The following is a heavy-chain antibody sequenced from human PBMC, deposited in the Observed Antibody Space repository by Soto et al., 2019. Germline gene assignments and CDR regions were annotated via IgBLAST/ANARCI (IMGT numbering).Heavy chain of an antibody. J-gene: IGHJ4*02. CDR2: IKQDGSEK. Sequence: GGSLRLSCAASGFTFSSYWMSWVRQAPGKGLEWVANIKQDGSEKYYVDSVKGRFTISRDNAKNSLYLQMNSLRAEDTAVYYCARWTLSGYSYGYNYWGQGTLVTVSS. D-gene: IGHD5-18*01. CDR1: GFTFSSYW. V-gene: IGHV3-7*05. CDR3: ARWTLSGYSYGYNY.